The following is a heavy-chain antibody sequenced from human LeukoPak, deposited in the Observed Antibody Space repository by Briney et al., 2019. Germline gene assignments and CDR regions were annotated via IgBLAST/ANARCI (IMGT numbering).Heavy chain of an antibody. D-gene: IGHD5-18*01. Sequence: GGSLRLSCAASGFTFSSYAMHWVRQAPGKGLEWVAVISYDGSNKYYADSVKGRFTISRDNSKNTLYLQMNSLRAEDTAVYYCARDGKQGAFYSYGPFDYWGQGTLVTVSS. CDR3: ARDGKQGAFYSYGPFDY. CDR2: ISYDGSNK. CDR1: GFTFSSYA. J-gene: IGHJ4*02. V-gene: IGHV3-30*04.